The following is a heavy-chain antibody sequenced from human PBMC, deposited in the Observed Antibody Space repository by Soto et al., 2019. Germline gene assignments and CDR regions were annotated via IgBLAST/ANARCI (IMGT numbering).Heavy chain of an antibody. D-gene: IGHD6-19*01. CDR3: ARTTAVAGTPEFDY. Sequence: QVQLVESGGGVVQPGRSLRLSCAASGFTFSSFSLHWVRQAPGKGLEWLALISYDESNKYNADSVKDRFTISRDNSKNTLYLQLNSLRPEDTAVYYCARTTAVAGTPEFDYWGQGTLVTVSS. V-gene: IGHV3-30-3*01. J-gene: IGHJ4*02. CDR1: GFTFSSFS. CDR2: ISYDESNK.